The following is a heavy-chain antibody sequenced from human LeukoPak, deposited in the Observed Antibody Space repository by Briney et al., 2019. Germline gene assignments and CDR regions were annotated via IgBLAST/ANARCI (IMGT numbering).Heavy chain of an antibody. CDR2: INHSGST. J-gene: IGHJ4*02. D-gene: IGHD5-12*01. Sequence: SETLSLTCAVYGGSFSGYYWSWIRQPPGKGLEWIGEINHSGSTNYNPSLKSRVTISVDTSKNQFSLKLSSVTAADTAVYYCARGRRWLQLNYWGRGTLVTVSS. V-gene: IGHV4-34*01. CDR3: ARGRRWLQLNY. CDR1: GGSFSGYY.